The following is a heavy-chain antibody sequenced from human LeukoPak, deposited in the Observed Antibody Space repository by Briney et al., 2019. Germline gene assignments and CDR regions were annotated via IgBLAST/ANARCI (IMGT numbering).Heavy chain of an antibody. CDR2: MHYSGTT. CDR1: GGSISSSSYY. Sequence: SETLSLTCTVSGGSISSSSYYWGWIRQPTGKGLEWIGSMHYSGTTHYNSSLKSRVTISVDTSKNQFSLKLSSVTAADTAVYYCARHRSGGYYYYYGMDVWGQGTTVTVSS. J-gene: IGHJ6*02. D-gene: IGHD4-23*01. CDR3: ARHRSGGYYYYYGMDV. V-gene: IGHV4-39*01.